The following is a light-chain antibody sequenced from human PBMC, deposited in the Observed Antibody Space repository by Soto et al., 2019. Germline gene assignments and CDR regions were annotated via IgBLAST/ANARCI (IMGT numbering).Light chain of an antibody. V-gene: IGKV2-28*01. CDR2: LSS. Sequence: DIVMTQSPLSLPVTPGEPASISCRSSQSLLHSNGYNYLDWYLQKPGQSPQLLIYLSSNRASGVPDRLSGSGSGTDFTLKISRVEAGDVVVYYCMQAIQTLTWTFGQGTKVEIK. CDR3: MQAIQTLTWT. J-gene: IGKJ1*01. CDR1: QSLLHSNGYNY.